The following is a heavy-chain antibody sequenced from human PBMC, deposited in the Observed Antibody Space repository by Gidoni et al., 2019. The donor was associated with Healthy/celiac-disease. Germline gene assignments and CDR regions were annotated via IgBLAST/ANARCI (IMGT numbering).Heavy chain of an antibody. D-gene: IGHD3-22*01. J-gene: IGHJ4*02. CDR1: GGSISSSSYY. CDR3: ARDSPDGSGYYRGFDY. V-gene: IGHV4-39*07. Sequence: QLQLQESGPGLVKPSETLSLTCTVSGGSISSSSYYWGWIRQPPGKGLEWIGSIYYSGSTYYNPSLKSRVTISVDTSKNQFSLKLSSVTAADTAVYYCARDSPDGSGYYRGFDYWGQGTLVTVSS. CDR2: IYYSGST.